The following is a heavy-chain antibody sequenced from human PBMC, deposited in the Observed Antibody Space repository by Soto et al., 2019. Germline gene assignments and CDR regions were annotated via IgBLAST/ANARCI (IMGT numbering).Heavy chain of an antibody. CDR2: TYYRSKWYN. D-gene: IGHD6-6*01. J-gene: IGHJ6*02. V-gene: IGHV6-1*01. CDR3: ARVLYSSSTTYYYYYGMDV. Sequence: SQTLSLTCAISGDSVSSNSAAWNWIRQSPSRGLEWLGRTYYRSKWYNDYAVSVKSRITINPDTSKNQFSLQLNSVTPEDTAVYYCARVLYSSSTTYYYYYGMDVWGQGTTVTVSS. CDR1: GDSVSSNSAA.